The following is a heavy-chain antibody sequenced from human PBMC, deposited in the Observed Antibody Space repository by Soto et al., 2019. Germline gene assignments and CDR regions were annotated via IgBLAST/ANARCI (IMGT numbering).Heavy chain of an antibody. Sequence: PSETLSLPCTGSGASISGHYWSWIRQPPGKGLEWIGYIYDSGSTNYSPSLQSRVTMSVDRSKNQFSLALTSVTAADTALYFCARYRRGTGWYYLDYWGQG. CDR1: GASISGHY. V-gene: IGHV4-59*11. J-gene: IGHJ4*02. D-gene: IGHD6-19*01. CDR3: ARYRRGTGWYYLDY. CDR2: IYDSGST.